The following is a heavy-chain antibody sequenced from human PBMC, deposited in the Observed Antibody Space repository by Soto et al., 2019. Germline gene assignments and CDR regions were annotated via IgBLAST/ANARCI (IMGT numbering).Heavy chain of an antibody. CDR2: IIPIFGTP. Sequence: SVKVSCKASGGTFTNYAFSWVRQAPGQGLEWMGGIIPIFGTPDYAQKFQGRVTITADESTRTASMELSSLRSDDTAVYYCARDRSVGYCITTTCPKPFYYYAMDVWGQGTTVTVSS. D-gene: IGHD2-2*01. J-gene: IGHJ6*02. CDR3: ARDRSVGYCITTTCPKPFYYYAMDV. CDR1: GGTFTNYA. V-gene: IGHV1-69*13.